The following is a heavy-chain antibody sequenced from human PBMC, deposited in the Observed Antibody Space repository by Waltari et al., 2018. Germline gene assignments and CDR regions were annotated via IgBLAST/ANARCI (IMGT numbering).Heavy chain of an antibody. V-gene: IGHV3-30-3*01. Sequence: QLQLVESGGGVVPPGESLSLSCAGSGFRVSDYALHWVRQSPGRGLEGVAVISYDGTQKYFADSVRGRFTISRDNSKNIFYLQMDSLRNDDTGVYYCTRDEGFYYYYGLDVWGQGTTVNVSS. CDR3: TRDEGFYYYYGLDV. J-gene: IGHJ6*02. CDR2: ISYDGTQK. CDR1: GFRVSDYA.